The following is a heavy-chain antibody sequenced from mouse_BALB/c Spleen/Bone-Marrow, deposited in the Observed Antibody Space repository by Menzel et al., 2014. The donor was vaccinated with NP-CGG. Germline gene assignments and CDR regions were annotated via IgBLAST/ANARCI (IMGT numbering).Heavy chain of an antibody. Sequence: DVKLVESGGGSVQPGGSLRLSCATSGFTFTDYYMSWVRQPPGKALEWLGFIRNKANGYTTEYSASVKGRFTISRDNSQSILYLQMNTLRAEDSATYYCARDDYYAMDYWGQGTSVTVSS. V-gene: IGHV7-3*02. CDR2: IRNKANGYTT. CDR3: ARDDYYAMDY. CDR1: GFTFTDYY. J-gene: IGHJ4*01.